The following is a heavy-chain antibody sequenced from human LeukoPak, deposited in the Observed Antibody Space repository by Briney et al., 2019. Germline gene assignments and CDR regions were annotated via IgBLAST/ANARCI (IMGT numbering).Heavy chain of an antibody. CDR3: ARGPYYFDY. CDR1: GGSISSYY. CDR2: IFSSGST. Sequence: PSETLSLTCTVSGGSISSYYWNWIRQPPGKGLEWTGYIFSSGSTNYNPSLRSRVTISVDTSKNQFSLKLSSVTAADTAVYYCARGPYYFDYWGQGTLVTVSS. J-gene: IGHJ4*02. V-gene: IGHV4-59*01.